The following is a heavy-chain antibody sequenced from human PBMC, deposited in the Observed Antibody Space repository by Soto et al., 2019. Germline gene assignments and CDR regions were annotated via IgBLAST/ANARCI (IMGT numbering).Heavy chain of an antibody. CDR2: IYYSGST. D-gene: IGHD3-3*01. V-gene: IGHV4-59*01. J-gene: IGHJ5*02. CDR1: GGSISSYY. CDR3: ARGLGDDFWNPFDP. Sequence: QVQLQESGPGLVKPSETLSLTCTVSGGSISSYYWSWIRQPPGKGLEWIGYIYYSGSTNYNPSLKSRVTISVDTSKNQFSLKLSSVTAADTAVYYCARGLGDDFWNPFDPWGQGTLVTVSS.